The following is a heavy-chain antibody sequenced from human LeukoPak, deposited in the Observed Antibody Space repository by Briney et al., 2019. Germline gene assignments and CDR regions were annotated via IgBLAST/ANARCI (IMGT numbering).Heavy chain of an antibody. CDR1: GFTFSSFD. J-gene: IGHJ4*02. D-gene: IGHD1/OR15-1a*01. CDR3: ARRTVLDQYFDY. V-gene: IGHV3-23*01. Sequence: GGSLTLSCAASGFTFSSFDMSWLRQAPGKGLEWVSAITGSGSNTYYADSVKGRITISRDNSKNTLYLQMNSMRAGATAVYYWARRTVLDQYFDYWGQGTLVTVSS. CDR2: ITGSGSNT.